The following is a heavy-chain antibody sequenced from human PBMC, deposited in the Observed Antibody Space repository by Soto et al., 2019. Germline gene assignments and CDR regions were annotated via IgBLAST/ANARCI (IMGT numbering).Heavy chain of an antibody. CDR1: GFTFSDYW. V-gene: IGHV3-7*05. J-gene: IGHJ4*02. CDR2: IKYDGAEK. CDR3: ARDGVAPGLYFDH. D-gene: IGHD3-10*01. Sequence: PGGSLRLSCAASGFTFSDYWMNWVRQAPGKGLEWVASIKYDGAEKTYVDSVKGRFTISRDNPKNSVYLQMASLRAEDTAVYYCARDGVAPGLYFDHWGQGTRVTVSS.